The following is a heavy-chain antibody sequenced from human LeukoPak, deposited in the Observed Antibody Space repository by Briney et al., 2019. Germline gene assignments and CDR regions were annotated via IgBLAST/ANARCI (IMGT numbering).Heavy chain of an antibody. D-gene: IGHD3/OR15-3a*01. J-gene: IGHJ3*02. CDR3: ARRGGDWLDAFDI. CDR2: IYPGESDT. Sequence: GGSLQISCQGTGYIFTSYWIGGGRQVPGKGVEWMGIIYPGESDTRYSPSLQGQVTISADKSISTAYLQWGSLKASDTAMYYCARRGGDWLDAFDIWGQGTMVTVSS. V-gene: IGHV5-51*01. CDR1: GYIFTSYW.